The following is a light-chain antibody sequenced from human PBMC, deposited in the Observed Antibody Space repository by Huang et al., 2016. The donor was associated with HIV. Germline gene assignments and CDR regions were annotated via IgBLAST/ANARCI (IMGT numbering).Light chain of an antibody. CDR1: QSINNNY. Sequence: EIVLTQSPGTLSLSPGEGATLSCRASQSINNNYLAVFQQKPGQPPRLLVYVASSRATGVPDRFTGSGSGTDFNLTISRLETEDFAMYFCQHYGTSPQTFGQGTKLEIK. J-gene: IGKJ2*01. CDR3: QHYGTSPQT. V-gene: IGKV3-20*01. CDR2: VAS.